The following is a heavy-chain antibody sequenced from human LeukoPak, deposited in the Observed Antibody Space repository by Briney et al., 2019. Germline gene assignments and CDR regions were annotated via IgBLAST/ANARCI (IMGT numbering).Heavy chain of an antibody. V-gene: IGHV4-61*02. CDR2: INTSGSS. D-gene: IGHD2-21*01. Sequence: SETLSLTCSVSGDSISSGGYHWHWIRQSAGKGLEWIGRINTSGSSNYNPSLKSRASISVDTSKNHFSLRLSSVTAADTAVYYCARARILVVIATDAFDVWGQGTIVTVSS. CDR1: GDSISSGGYH. CDR3: ARARILVVIATDAFDV. J-gene: IGHJ3*01.